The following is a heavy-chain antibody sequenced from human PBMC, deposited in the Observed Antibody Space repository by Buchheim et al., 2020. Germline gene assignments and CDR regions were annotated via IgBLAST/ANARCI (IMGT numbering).Heavy chain of an antibody. CDR1: GFTFSSYA. D-gene: IGHD3-3*01. CDR2: ISYDGSNK. V-gene: IGHV3-30*04. J-gene: IGHJ6*02. CDR3: ARDLRFLEWPPCCMDV. Sequence: QVQLVESGGGVVQPGRSPRLSCAASGFTFSSYAMHWVRQAPGKGLEWVAVISYDGSNKYYADSVKGRFTISRDNSKNTLYLQMNSLRAEDTAVYYCARDLRFLEWPPCCMDVWGQGTT.